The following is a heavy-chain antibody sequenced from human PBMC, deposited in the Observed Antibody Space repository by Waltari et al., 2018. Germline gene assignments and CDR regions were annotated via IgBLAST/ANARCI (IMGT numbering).Heavy chain of an antibody. J-gene: IGHJ4*02. D-gene: IGHD2-15*01. CDR2: IHGSGKT. V-gene: IGHV4-4*02. Sequence: QVQLQESGPGLVKPSGTLSVTCAVSGDSVGGNAWWSWVQQPPGKGLEWIGQIHGSGKTNYKPSLESRVTVSRDTSNNQFSLKLASATAADTAVYYCARDRGRGLYLDSWGQGTLVTVSP. CDR3: ARDRGRGLYLDS. CDR1: GDSVGGNAW.